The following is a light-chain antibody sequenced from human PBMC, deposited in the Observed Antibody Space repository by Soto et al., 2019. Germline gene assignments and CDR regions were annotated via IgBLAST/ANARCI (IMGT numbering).Light chain of an antibody. CDR3: AAWDDSLSGVV. CDR2: SNN. V-gene: IGLV1-47*01. J-gene: IGLJ2*01. Sequence: QPVLTQPPSASGTPGQRVTISCSGSSSNIGSNYVYWYQQLPGRAPKLLIYSNNQRPSGVPDRLSGSKSGTSASLAISGLRSEDEAAYYCAAWDDSLSGVVFGGGTKVTVL. CDR1: SSNIGSNY.